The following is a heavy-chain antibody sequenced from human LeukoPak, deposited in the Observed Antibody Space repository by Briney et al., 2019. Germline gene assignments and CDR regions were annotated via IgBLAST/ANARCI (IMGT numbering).Heavy chain of an antibody. CDR3: ARDSRVGATTNYYYYYMDV. V-gene: IGHV1-69*06. CDR1: GGTFSSYA. CDR2: IIPIFGTA. D-gene: IGHD1-26*01. Sequence: SVKVSCKASGGTFSSYAISWVRQAPGQGLEWMGGIIPIFGTANYAQKFQGRVTITADKSTSTAYMELSSLRSEDTAVYYCARDSRVGATTNYYYYYMDVWGKGTTVTVS. J-gene: IGHJ6*03.